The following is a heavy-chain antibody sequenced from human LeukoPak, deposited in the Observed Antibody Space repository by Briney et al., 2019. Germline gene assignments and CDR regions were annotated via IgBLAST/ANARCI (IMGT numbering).Heavy chain of an antibody. CDR3: ARDFGRWFLDY. J-gene: IGHJ4*02. CDR2: IKQDGSEK. CDR1: GFTFSSYW. D-gene: IGHD4-23*01. Sequence: PGGSLRLSCVASGFTFSSYWMSWVRQAPGKGLEWVANIKQDGSEKYYVDSVKGRFTISRDNAKNSLYLQMNSLRAEDTAVYYCARDFGRWFLDYWGQGTLVTVSS. V-gene: IGHV3-7*01.